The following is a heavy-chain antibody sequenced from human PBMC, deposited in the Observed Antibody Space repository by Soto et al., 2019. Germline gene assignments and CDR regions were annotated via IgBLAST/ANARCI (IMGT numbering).Heavy chain of an antibody. D-gene: IGHD3-10*01. J-gene: IGHJ4*02. CDR1: GFTFRSYS. V-gene: IGHV3-21*01. CDR3: ARDFRRFGEFFDY. Sequence: GGSLRLSCAASGFTFRSYSMNWVRQAPGKGLEWVSSISSSSSYIYYADSVKGRFTISRDNAKNSLYLQMNSLRAEDTAVYYCARDFRRFGEFFDYWGQGTLVTVSS. CDR2: ISSSSSYI.